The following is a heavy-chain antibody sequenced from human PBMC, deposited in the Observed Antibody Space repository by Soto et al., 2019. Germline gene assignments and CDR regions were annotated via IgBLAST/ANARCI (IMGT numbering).Heavy chain of an antibody. J-gene: IGHJ4*02. CDR2: FSAYNGNT. Sequence: ASVKVSCKASGYTFTSYGISWVRQAPGQGLEGMGWFSAYNGNTNYAQKLQGRVTMTTDTSTSTVYMELRSLRSDDTAVYYCARDVVGATSIASDYWGQGTLVTVSS. CDR3: ARDVVGATSIASDY. V-gene: IGHV1-18*01. D-gene: IGHD1-26*01. CDR1: GYTFTSYG.